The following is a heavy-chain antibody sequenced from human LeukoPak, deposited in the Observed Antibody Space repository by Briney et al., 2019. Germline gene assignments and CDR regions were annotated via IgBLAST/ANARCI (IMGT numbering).Heavy chain of an antibody. D-gene: IGHD3-22*01. CDR1: GFTFSSYS. J-gene: IGHJ4*02. CDR2: ISSSSSYI. CDR3: AKDQRSGESYDSSGYYPH. Sequence: PGRSLRLSCAASGFTFSSYSMNWVRQAPGKGLEWVSSISSSSSYIYYADSVKGRFTISRDNSKNTLYLQMNSLRAEDTAVYYCAKDQRSGESYDSSGYYPHWGQGTLVTVSS. V-gene: IGHV3-21*04.